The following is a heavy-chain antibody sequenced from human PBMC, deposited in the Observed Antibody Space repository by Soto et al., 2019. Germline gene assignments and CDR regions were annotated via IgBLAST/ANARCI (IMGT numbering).Heavy chain of an antibody. Sequence: GGSLRLSCAASGFTFSHYSLHWVRQAPGKGLEWISYISTSSTATYYADSVKGRFTVSRDNGNKLLFLQMNRLTNEDTAAYYCARESLQFYDSDGLHASWGPGTLVTVSS. CDR2: ISTSSTAT. CDR3: ARESLQFYDSDGLHAS. D-gene: IGHD3-22*01. V-gene: IGHV3-48*02. CDR1: GFTFSHYS. J-gene: IGHJ4*02.